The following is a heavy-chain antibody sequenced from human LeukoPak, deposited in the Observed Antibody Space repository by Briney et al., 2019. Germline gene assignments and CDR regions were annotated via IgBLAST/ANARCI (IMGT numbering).Heavy chain of an antibody. CDR2: IYSSGST. Sequence: SETLSLTCTVSGGSISSYYWSWIRQPPGKGLEWIGYIYSSGSTNYNPSLKSRITISVDTSKNQFSLKLSSVTAADTAVYYCATLPYSSGWYYFDYWGQGTLVTVSS. D-gene: IGHD6-19*01. J-gene: IGHJ4*02. CDR1: GGSISSYY. CDR3: ATLPYSSGWYYFDY. V-gene: IGHV4-59*01.